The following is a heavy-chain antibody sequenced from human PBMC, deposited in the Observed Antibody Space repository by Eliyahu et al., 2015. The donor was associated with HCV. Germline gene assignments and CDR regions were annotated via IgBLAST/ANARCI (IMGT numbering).Heavy chain of an antibody. V-gene: IGHV3-33*01. CDR1: GFTXSXXG. CDR2: IWYDGSNK. CDR3: ARDQGELTVTTYYFDY. D-gene: IGHD4-17*01. J-gene: IGHJ4*02. Sequence: QVQLVESGGGVVQPGRSLRLSCAASGFTXSXXGMHWVRQAPGKGXEXVAVIWYDGSNKYYADSVKGRFTISRDNSKNTLYLQMNSLRAEDTAVYYCARDQGELTVTTYYFDYWGQGTLVTVSS.